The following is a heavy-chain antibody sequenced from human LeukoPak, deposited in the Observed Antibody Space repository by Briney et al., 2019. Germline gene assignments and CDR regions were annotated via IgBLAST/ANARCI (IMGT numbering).Heavy chain of an antibody. CDR3: ARGYSSSWYGHFDY. Sequence: GRSLRLSCAASGFTFSSNGMHWVRQAPGKGLEWVAIIWYDGSNKYYADSVKGRFTISRDNSKNTLYLQMNSLRAEDTAVYYCARGYSSSWYGHFDYWGQGTLVTVSS. D-gene: IGHD6-13*01. J-gene: IGHJ4*02. CDR2: IWYDGSNK. V-gene: IGHV3-30*19. CDR1: GFTFSSNG.